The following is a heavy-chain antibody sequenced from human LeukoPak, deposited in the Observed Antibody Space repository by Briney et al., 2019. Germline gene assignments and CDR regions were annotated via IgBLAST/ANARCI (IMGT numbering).Heavy chain of an antibody. V-gene: IGHV1-8*03. J-gene: IGHJ4*02. CDR2: MNPNSGNT. Sequence: ASVKVSCKASGYTFTSYDINRVRQATGQGLGWMGWMNPNSGNTGYAQKFQGRVTITRNTSISTAYMELSSLRSEDTAVYYCARVFGTTPDYWGQGTLVTVSS. CDR3: ARVFGTTPDY. CDR1: GYTFTSYD. D-gene: IGHD3-3*01.